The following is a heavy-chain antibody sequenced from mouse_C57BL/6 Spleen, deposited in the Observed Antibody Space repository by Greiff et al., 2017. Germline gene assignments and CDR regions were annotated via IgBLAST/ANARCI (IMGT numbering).Heavy chain of an antibody. Sequence: QVQLQQPGAELVKPGASVKLSCKASGYTFTSYWMQWVKQRPGQGLEWIGEIDPSDSYTNYNQKFKGKATLTVDPSSSTAYMQLSSLTSEDSAVYDCARRYYGSSYEYFDVWGTGTTVTVSS. V-gene: IGHV1-50*01. D-gene: IGHD1-1*01. J-gene: IGHJ1*03. CDR1: GYTFTSYW. CDR2: IDPSDSYT. CDR3: ARRYYGSSYEYFDV.